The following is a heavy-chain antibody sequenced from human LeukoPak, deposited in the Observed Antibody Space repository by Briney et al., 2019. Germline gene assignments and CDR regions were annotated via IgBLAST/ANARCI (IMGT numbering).Heavy chain of an antibody. CDR1: GYSISSGYY. V-gene: IGHV4-38-2*02. CDR2: IYHSGST. Sequence: SETLSLTCTVSGYSISSGYYWGWIRQPAGKGLEWIGSIYHSGSTYYNPSLKSRVTISVDTSKNQFSLTLSSVTPADTAVYYCARYLRDYIGWFDPWGQGTLVTVSS. D-gene: IGHD3-10*01. CDR3: ARYLRDYIGWFDP. J-gene: IGHJ5*02.